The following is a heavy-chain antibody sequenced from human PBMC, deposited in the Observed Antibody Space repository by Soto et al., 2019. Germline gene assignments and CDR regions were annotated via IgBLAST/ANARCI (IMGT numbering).Heavy chain of an antibody. J-gene: IGHJ3*02. CDR1: GGSFSGYY. Sequence: PSETLSLTCAVYGGSFSGYYGSWIRQPPGKGLEWIGEINHSGSTNYNPSLKSRVTISVDTSKNQFSLKLSSVTAADTAVYYCASQLDIVVVVAATGDFDIWGQGTMVTVSS. V-gene: IGHV4-34*01. CDR2: INHSGST. D-gene: IGHD2-15*01. CDR3: ASQLDIVVVVAATGDFDI.